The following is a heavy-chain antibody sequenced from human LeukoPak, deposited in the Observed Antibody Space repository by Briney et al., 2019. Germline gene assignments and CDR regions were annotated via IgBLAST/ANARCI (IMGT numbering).Heavy chain of an antibody. CDR1: GFTVSSNY. CDR2: IYSGGST. D-gene: IGHD6-19*01. Sequence: PGGSLRLSCAASGFTVSSNYMSWVRQAPGKGLEWVSVIYSGGSTYYADSVKGRFTISRDNSKNTLYLQMNSLRAEDTAVYYCARDHTAKWPYSGGWYPENHQAHYYYGMDVWGQGTTVTVSS. J-gene: IGHJ6*02. V-gene: IGHV3-66*01. CDR3: ARDHTAKWPYSGGWYPENHQAHYYYGMDV.